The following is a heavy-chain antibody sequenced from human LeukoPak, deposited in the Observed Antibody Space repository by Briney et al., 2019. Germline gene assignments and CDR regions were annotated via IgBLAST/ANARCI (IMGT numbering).Heavy chain of an antibody. J-gene: IGHJ4*02. CDR1: GGSISSSSYY. CDR3: ASIYYYDSSGYVNP. D-gene: IGHD3-22*01. CDR2: IYYSGST. Sequence: SETLSLTCTVSGGSISSSSYYWGWIRQPPGKGLEWIGSIYYSGSTYYNPSLKSRVTISVDTSKNQFSLKLSSVTAADTAVYYCASIYYYDSSGYVNPWGQGTLVTVSS. V-gene: IGHV4-39*07.